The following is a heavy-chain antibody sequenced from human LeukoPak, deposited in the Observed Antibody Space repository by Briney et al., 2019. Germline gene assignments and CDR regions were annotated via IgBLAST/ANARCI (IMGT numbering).Heavy chain of an antibody. CDR1: GGSFSGYY. CDR2: INHSGST. J-gene: IGHJ6*02. D-gene: IGHD6-13*01. Sequence: SETLSLTCAVYGGSFSGYYWSWIRQPPGKGLEWIGEINHSGSTNYNPSLKSRVTISVDTSKNQFSLKLSSVTAADTAVYYCARTGLEQQLVQTTYYYYYGMDVWGQGTTVTVSS. CDR3: ARTGLEQQLVQTTYYYYYGMDV. V-gene: IGHV4-34*01.